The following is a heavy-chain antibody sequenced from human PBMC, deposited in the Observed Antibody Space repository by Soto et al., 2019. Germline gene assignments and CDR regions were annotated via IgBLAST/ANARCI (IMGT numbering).Heavy chain of an antibody. CDR2: IYYSGST. CDR3: ARGSPRYCSGGSCPGFDY. D-gene: IGHD2-15*01. V-gene: IGHV4-39*01. Sequence: SETLSLTCTVSGGSISSSSYYWGWIRQPPGKGLEWIGSIYYSGSTYYNPSLKSRVTISVDTSKNQFSLKLSSVTAADTAVYYCARGSPRYCSGGSCPGFDYWGQGTLVTVSS. CDR1: GGSISSSSYY. J-gene: IGHJ4*02.